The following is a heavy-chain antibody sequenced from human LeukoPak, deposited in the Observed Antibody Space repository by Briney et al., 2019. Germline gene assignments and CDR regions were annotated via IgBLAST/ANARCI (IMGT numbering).Heavy chain of an antibody. V-gene: IGHV1-69-2*01. Sequence: ASVKVSCKTSGFLFSAYYMHWVQQAPGKGFRWMGRIDPEDGKSTYAEGFQGRVTLTADMSTDTAYMELSRLTSEDTALYYCTTGRGAYDVFDFWGQGSLVIVSS. CDR1: GFLFSAYY. J-gene: IGHJ4*02. D-gene: IGHD1-1*01. CDR3: TTGRGAYDVFDF. CDR2: IDPEDGKS.